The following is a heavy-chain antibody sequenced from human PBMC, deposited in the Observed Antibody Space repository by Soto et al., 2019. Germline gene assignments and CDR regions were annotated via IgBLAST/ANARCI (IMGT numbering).Heavy chain of an antibody. V-gene: IGHV1-46*01. Sequence: QVQVVQSGAEVKKPGASVKVSCKTSGYTFINYHVHWVRQAPGQGLEWMGAINPNGGSTTYAQHLQGRITMTSDASTSTVYRDLSSLRSDDTAVYYCALPKNTLGWYNFWGQGSLVTVS. CDR3: ALPKNTLGWYNF. D-gene: IGHD6-19*01. J-gene: IGHJ4*02. CDR2: INPNGGST. CDR1: GYTFINYH.